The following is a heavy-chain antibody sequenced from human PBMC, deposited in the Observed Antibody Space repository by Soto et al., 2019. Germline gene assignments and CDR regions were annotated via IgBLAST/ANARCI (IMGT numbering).Heavy chain of an antibody. CDR2: INHSGST. J-gene: IGHJ5*02. CDR1: SGAFHGYS. Sequence: PSGTPSPTRAFHSGAFHGYSRRWVPPPPREGLEWIGEINHSGSTNYNPSLKSRVTISVDTSKSQFSLKLSSVTAADTAVYYCARGNYGSGSYYNVDWFDPWGQGTLVTVSS. CDR3: ARGNYGSGSYYNVDWFDP. D-gene: IGHD3-10*01. V-gene: IGHV4-34*01.